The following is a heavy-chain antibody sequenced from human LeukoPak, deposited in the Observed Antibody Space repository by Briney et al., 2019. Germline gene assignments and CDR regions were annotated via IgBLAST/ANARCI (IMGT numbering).Heavy chain of an antibody. CDR2: IYTSGSTNYT. CDR3: ARDWDLGECSGGDCTHDAFDI. Sequence: SETLSLTCIVSGGSLSTYYRSWVRQPAAKGLEWVGRIYTSGSTNYTNYNPSLKSRVTMSADTSKNHFSLKLSSVTAADTAVYYCARDWDLGECSGGDCTHDAFDIWGQGTMVTVSS. V-gene: IGHV4-4*07. J-gene: IGHJ3*02. CDR1: GGSLSTYY. D-gene: IGHD2-21*02.